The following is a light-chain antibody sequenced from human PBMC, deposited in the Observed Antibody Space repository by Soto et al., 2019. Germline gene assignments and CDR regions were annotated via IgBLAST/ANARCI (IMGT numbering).Light chain of an antibody. J-gene: IGLJ2*01. Sequence: SYELTQPPSVSVAPGKTARITCGGNNIGSKSVHWYQQPPGQAPVLVIYYDSDRPSGIPERFSGSNSWNTATLTISRVEAVDEGDYYCQVWDSSSDHVVFGGGTKLTVL. CDR2: YDS. V-gene: IGLV3-21*04. CDR1: NIGSKS. CDR3: QVWDSSSDHVV.